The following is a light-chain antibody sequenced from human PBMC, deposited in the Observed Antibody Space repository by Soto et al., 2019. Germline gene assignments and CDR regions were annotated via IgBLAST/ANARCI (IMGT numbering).Light chain of an antibody. V-gene: IGKV1-39*01. CDR2: AAS. CDR1: QRIGSY. Sequence: DIQMTQSPFSLSASVGDRVIITCRASQRIGSYLNWYQQRPGKAPKLLIFAASSLQSGVPSRFSGSGSGTDFTLTISSLQPEEFATYHCQQSNSSPFTFGPGTKVYIK. CDR3: QQSNSSPFT. J-gene: IGKJ3*01.